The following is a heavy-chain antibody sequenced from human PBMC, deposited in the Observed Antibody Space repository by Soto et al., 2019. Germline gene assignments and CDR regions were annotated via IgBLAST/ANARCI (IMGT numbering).Heavy chain of an antibody. D-gene: IGHD3-9*01. CDR3: AKDIQAGQYYDILTGYSFDY. J-gene: IGHJ4*02. V-gene: IGHV3-23*01. CDR2: ISGSGGST. CDR1: GSTFSSYA. Sequence: GGSLRLSCAASGSTFSSYAMSWVRQAPGKGLEWVSAISGSGGSTYYADSVKGRFTISRDNSKNTLYLQMNSLRAEDTAVYYCAKDIQAGQYYDILTGYSFDYWGQGTLVTVS.